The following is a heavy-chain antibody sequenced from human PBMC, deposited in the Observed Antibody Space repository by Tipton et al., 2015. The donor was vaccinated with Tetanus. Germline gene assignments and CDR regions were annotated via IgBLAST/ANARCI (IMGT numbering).Heavy chain of an antibody. V-gene: IGHV4-59*01. CDR2: IFYSGST. Sequence: TLSLTCTVSGASISSYYWSWIRQPPGKGLEWIGYIFYSGSTNYTPSLKSRVTLSVDTSKNQFSLNLSSVTAADTAVYYCARIGWPQQNKPAFDIWGQGTVVTVSS. CDR3: ARIGWPQQNKPAFDI. D-gene: IGHD6-19*01. CDR1: GASISSYY. J-gene: IGHJ3*02.